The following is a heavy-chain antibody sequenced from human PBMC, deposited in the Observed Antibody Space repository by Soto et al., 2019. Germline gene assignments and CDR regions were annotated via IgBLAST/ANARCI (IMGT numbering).Heavy chain of an antibody. V-gene: IGHV1-3*01. CDR2: INAGNGNT. CDR3: ARGLSGMTPFDP. D-gene: IGHD2-2*01. J-gene: IGHJ5*02. CDR1: GYTFTSYA. Sequence: ASVKVSCKASGYTFTSYAMHWVRQAPGQRLEWMGWINAGNGNTKYSQKFQGRVTITRDTSASTAYMELSSLRSEDTAVYYCARGLSGMTPFDPWGQGTLVTVSS.